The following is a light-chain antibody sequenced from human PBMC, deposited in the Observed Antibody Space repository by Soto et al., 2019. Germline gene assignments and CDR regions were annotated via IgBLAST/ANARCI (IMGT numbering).Light chain of an antibody. J-gene: IGLJ2*01. Sequence: QSVLTQPPSASGTPGQRVTISCSGSSPNIGSNTVNWYQQLQGTAPKLLIYSNNHRPSGVPDRFSGSKSGTSASLAISWLQSEDEADYYCAAWYDSLNGPVFGGGTKLTVL. V-gene: IGLV1-44*01. CDR1: SPNIGSNT. CDR3: AAWYDSLNGPV. CDR2: SNN.